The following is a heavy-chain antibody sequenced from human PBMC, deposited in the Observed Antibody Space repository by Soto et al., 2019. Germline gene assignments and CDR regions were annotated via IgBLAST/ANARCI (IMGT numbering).Heavy chain of an antibody. CDR2: IIPILGIA. CDR1: GGTFSSYA. D-gene: IGHD6-13*01. V-gene: IGHV1-69*04. J-gene: IGHJ3*02. CDR3: ARHVAAAGRSFDAFDI. Sequence: ASVKVSCKASGGTFSSYAISWVRQAPGQGLEWMGRIIPILGIANYAQKFQGRVTITADKSTSTAYMELSSLRSEDTAVYYCARHVAAAGRSFDAFDIWGQGTMVTVSS.